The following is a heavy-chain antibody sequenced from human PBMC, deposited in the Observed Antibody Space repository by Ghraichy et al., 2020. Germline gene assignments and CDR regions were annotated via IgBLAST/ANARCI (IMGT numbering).Heavy chain of an antibody. Sequence: SQTLSLTCAISGDSVSSNSAGWNWIGQSPSRGLEWLGRTYYRSKWYNDYAVSVKSRITINPDTSKNQFSLQLNSVTPEDTAVYYCARVGLYYFDFWGQGTLVTVSS. J-gene: IGHJ4*02. V-gene: IGHV6-1*01. CDR2: TYYRSKWYN. D-gene: IGHD1-26*01. CDR1: GDSVSSNSAG. CDR3: ARVGLYYFDF.